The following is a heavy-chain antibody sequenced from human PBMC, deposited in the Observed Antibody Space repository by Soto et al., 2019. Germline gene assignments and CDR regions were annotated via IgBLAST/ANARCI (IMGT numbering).Heavy chain of an antibody. V-gene: IGHV1-69*02. Sequence: QVQLVQSGAEVKKPGSSVKISCTASGGTFNFYTINWVRQAPGQGLEWVGRVNPIVGMSISAQRFQGRVTXXXXXXXXXXXXXXXXXXXXXXXXXXXXXXXXXXSTXFDYWGQGTLVTVSS. D-gene: IGHD1-1*01. CDR2: VNPIVGMS. CDR1: GGTFNFYT. CDR3: XXXXXXXSTXFDY. J-gene: IGHJ4*02.